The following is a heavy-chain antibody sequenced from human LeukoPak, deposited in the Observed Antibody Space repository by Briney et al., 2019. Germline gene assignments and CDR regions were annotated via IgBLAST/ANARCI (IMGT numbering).Heavy chain of an antibody. V-gene: IGHV4-59*01. D-gene: IGHD3-10*01. Sequence: PSETLSLTCTVSGGSISSYYWSWIRQPPGKGLEWIGYIYYSGSTNYNPSLKSRVTISVDTSKNQFSLKLSSVTAADTAVYYCARSIAMVRGVIYWFDPWGQGTLVTVSS. J-gene: IGHJ5*02. CDR1: GGSISSYY. CDR2: IYYSGST. CDR3: ARSIAMVRGVIYWFDP.